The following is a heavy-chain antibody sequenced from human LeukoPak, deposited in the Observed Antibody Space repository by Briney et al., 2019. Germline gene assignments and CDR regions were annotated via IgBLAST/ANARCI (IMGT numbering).Heavy chain of an antibody. D-gene: IGHD3-10*01. Sequence: GRSLRLSCAASGFTFSSYGMHWVRQAPGKGLEWVAVIWYDGSNKYYADSVKGRFTISRDNSKNTLYLQMNSLRAEDTAVYYCARDRITMVRGVPRGPYWFDPWGQGTLVTVSS. J-gene: IGHJ5*02. CDR2: IWYDGSNK. CDR1: GFTFSSYG. V-gene: IGHV3-33*08. CDR3: ARDRITMVRGVPRGPYWFDP.